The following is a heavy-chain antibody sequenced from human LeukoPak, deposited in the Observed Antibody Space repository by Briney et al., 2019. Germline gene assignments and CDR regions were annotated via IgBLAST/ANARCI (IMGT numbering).Heavy chain of an antibody. J-gene: IGHJ4*02. CDR3: ARDRVDEGGFDY. CDR1: GFTFSSYS. D-gene: IGHD3-16*01. V-gene: IGHV3-21*04. Sequence: GGSLRLSCAASGFTFSSYSMNWVRQAPGKGLEWVSSISSSSSYIYYADSVKGRFTISRDNAKNSLYLQMNSLRAEDTAVYYCARDRVDEGGFDYWGQGTLVTVSS. CDR2: ISSSSSYI.